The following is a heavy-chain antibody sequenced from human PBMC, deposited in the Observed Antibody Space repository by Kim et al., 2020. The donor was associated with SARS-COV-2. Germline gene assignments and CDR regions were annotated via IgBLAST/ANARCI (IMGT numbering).Heavy chain of an antibody. Sequence: SDTLSLTCSVFSGSLSSLYWGWVRQPPGKGLEWIGEIAHSGSAKYNPSLKSRVSITMDTSRNQFSLNLRSLTAADTAVYYCARSFGFYALDSWGQGTLVTVSS. J-gene: IGHJ4*02. CDR2: IAHSGSA. CDR1: SGSLSSLY. CDR3: ARSFGFYALDS. D-gene: IGHD2-2*01. V-gene: IGHV4-34*01.